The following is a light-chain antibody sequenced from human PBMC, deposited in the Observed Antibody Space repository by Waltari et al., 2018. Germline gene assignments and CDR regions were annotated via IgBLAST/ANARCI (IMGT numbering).Light chain of an antibody. CDR2: GAS. CDR1: QSVSRA. V-gene: IGKV3-20*01. CDR3: QHYLRLPVT. Sequence: EIVLTQSPGTLSLSRGERATVSCRASQSVSRALAWYQQKPGQAPRLLIYGASTRATGIPDRFSGSGSGTGFSLTISRLEPDDFAVYYCQHYLRLPVTFGQGTTVEI. J-gene: IGKJ1*01.